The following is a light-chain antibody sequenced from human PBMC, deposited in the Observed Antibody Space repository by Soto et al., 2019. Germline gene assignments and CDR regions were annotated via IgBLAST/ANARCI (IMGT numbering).Light chain of an antibody. V-gene: IGKV3-15*01. J-gene: IGKJ1*01. Sequence: IGMTQYPATLSVSPRERATLSCRASQSVSSNLAWYQQKPGQAPRLLIYGASTRATGIPARFSGSASGTEFTLTISRLEPEDSAVYYCQQYGSSGTFGQGTKVDIK. CDR2: GAS. CDR1: QSVSSN. CDR3: QQYGSSGT.